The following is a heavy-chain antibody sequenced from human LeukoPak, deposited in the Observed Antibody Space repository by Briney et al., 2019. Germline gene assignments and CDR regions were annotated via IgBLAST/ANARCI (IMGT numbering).Heavy chain of an antibody. CDR2: IYYSGTT. Sequence: SETLSLTCTVSGGSISSSGYYWGWIRQPPGKGLEWIGIIYYSGTTYYNPSLKSRVTISIDTSKNQFSLKLSSVTAADTAVYYCARNFPGVGCSGGSCYDYWGQGTLVTVSS. D-gene: IGHD2-15*01. CDR3: ARNFPGVGCSGGSCYDY. J-gene: IGHJ4*02. CDR1: GGSISSSGYY. V-gene: IGHV4-39*07.